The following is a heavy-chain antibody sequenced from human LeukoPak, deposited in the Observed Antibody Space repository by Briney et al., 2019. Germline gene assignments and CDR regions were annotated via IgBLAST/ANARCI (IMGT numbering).Heavy chain of an antibody. D-gene: IGHD5-18*01. J-gene: IGHJ4*02. CDR1: GFTFSIYA. Sequence: GGSLRLSCAASGFTFSIYAMSWVRQAPGKGLEWVSAISGSGGSTYYADSVKGRFTISRDNSKNTLYLQMNSLRAEDTAVYYCAKVDTAMVALDYWGQGTLVTVSS. CDR3: AKVDTAMVALDY. CDR2: ISGSGGST. V-gene: IGHV3-23*01.